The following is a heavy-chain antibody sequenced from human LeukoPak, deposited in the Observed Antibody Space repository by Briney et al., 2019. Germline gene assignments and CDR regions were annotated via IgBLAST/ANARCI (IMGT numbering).Heavy chain of an antibody. J-gene: IGHJ4*02. V-gene: IGHV3-23*01. CDR2: ISNSGGRT. CDR1: GFTFSSYA. D-gene: IGHD5-12*01. Sequence: GESLRLSCAASGFTFSSYAMSWVRQAPGKGLEWVSSISNSGGRTFYTDSVKGRFTISRDNSKITLYLQMNSLRAEDTAVYYCAKSYNGYESKPDYWGQGTLVIVSS. CDR3: AKSYNGYESKPDY.